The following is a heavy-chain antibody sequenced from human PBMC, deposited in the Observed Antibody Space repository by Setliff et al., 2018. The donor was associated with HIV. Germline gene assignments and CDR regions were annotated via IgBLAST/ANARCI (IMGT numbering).Heavy chain of an antibody. CDR1: GDSITRGSYY. Sequence: PSETLSLTCTVSGDSITRGSYYWSWIRQPAGKGLEWIGHIYTSGKTHYSPSLKSRITISADTSKNQLSLNLGSVTAADTAVYYCAGAAYSGTYLWEPATDLWGRGTLVTVSS. D-gene: IGHD1-26*01. V-gene: IGHV4-61*09. CDR3: AGAAYSGTYLWEPATDL. CDR2: IYTSGKT. J-gene: IGHJ2*01.